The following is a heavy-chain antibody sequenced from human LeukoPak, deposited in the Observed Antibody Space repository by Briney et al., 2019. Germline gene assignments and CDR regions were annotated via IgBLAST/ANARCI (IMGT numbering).Heavy chain of an antibody. Sequence: GGSLRLSCAASGFSFSHAWMTWVRQAPGKGLEWIGRIQSETDGGTTDYAAPVKGRFTISRDDSKNMLYLQMNSLKNEDTAVYYCTTSPQWLENWGQGTLVSVSP. V-gene: IGHV3-15*01. CDR1: GFSFSHAW. D-gene: IGHD6-19*01. CDR3: TTSPQWLEN. J-gene: IGHJ4*02. CDR2: IQSETDGGTT.